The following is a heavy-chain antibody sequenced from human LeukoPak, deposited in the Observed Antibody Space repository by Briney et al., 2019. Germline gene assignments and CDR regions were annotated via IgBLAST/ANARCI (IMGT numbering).Heavy chain of an antibody. CDR3: VREMKTASGTWWFDA. CDR1: GFSFRSHE. V-gene: IGHV3-48*03. CDR2: ISGSGSLI. Sequence: GGSLRLSCVASGFSFRSHEMNWVRQAPGKGLEGVAYISGSGSLIYYADSVRGRFTISRDNAKDSLSLQMNSLRAEDTAIYYCVREMKTASGTWWFDAWGQGTLVTVSS. D-gene: IGHD6-13*01. J-gene: IGHJ5*02.